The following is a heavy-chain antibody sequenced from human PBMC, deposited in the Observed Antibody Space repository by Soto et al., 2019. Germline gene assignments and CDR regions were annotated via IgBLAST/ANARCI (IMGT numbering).Heavy chain of an antibody. CDR1: GGSISSSSYY. D-gene: IGHD1-26*01. CDR3: ARRWYNANYGAFDI. V-gene: IGHV4-39*01. CDR2: LYYSGST. Sequence: QLQLQESGPGLVEPSETLSLTCSVSGGSISSSSYYWGWIRQPPGTGLEWIGTLYYSGSTYFNPSLKSRITISVDTSKNQFSLKLSSVTAADTALYYCARRWYNANYGAFDIWGQGTMITVSS. J-gene: IGHJ3*02.